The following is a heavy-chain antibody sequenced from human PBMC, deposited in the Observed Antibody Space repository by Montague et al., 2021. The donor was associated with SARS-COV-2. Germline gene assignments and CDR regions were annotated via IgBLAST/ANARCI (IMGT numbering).Heavy chain of an antibody. CDR3: ARATAGSYYYGMDV. V-gene: IGHV3-30*04. CDR1: GFTFSSYA. Sequence: SLRLSCAASGFTFSSYAMHWVRQAPGKGLEWVAVISYDGSNKYYADSVKGRFTISRDNSKNTLYLQMSSLRAEDTAVYYCARATAGSYYYGMDVWGQGTTVTVSS. D-gene: IGHD4-17*01. J-gene: IGHJ6*02. CDR2: ISYDGSNK.